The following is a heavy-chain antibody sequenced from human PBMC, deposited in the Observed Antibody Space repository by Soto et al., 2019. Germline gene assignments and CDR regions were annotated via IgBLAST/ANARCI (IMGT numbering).Heavy chain of an antibody. CDR1: GYNFANYW. V-gene: IGHV5-51*01. D-gene: IGHD3-9*01. CDR2: IYPGNSDT. Sequence: LKISCKGSGYNFANYWIGWVRQMPGKGLEWMGIIYPGNSDTRYSPSSQGQVTISADTSISTAYLEWSSLKVSDTAIYYCARHVYYDVLKKNYWGQGTLVTVSS. CDR3: ARHVYYDVLKKNY. J-gene: IGHJ4*02.